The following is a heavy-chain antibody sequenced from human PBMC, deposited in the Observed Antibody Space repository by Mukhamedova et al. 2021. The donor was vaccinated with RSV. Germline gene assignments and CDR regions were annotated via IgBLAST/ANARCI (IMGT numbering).Heavy chain of an antibody. D-gene: IGHD2-15*01. CDR3: AREGCRGDRCPQNT. CDR2: INPNSGGT. V-gene: IGHV1-2*06. Sequence: GLEWMGRINPNSGGTNYAQKFQGRVTMTRDTPISTAHMELSRLRSDDTAVYYCAREGCRGDRCPQNTWGQGTLVT. J-gene: IGHJ5*02.